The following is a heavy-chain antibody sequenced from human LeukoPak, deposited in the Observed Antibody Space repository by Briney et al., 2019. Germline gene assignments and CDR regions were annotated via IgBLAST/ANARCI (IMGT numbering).Heavy chain of an antibody. J-gene: IGHJ5*02. CDR1: GGTFSSYA. CDR3: ARDYSTVTTNWFDP. CDR2: IIPIFGTA. D-gene: IGHD4-17*01. V-gene: IGHV1-69*13. Sequence: GASVTVSCTASGGTFSSYAISWVRQAPGQGLEWMGGIIPIFGTANYAQKFQGRVTITADESTSTAYMELSSLRSEDTAVYYCARDYSTVTTNWFDPWGQGTLVTVSS.